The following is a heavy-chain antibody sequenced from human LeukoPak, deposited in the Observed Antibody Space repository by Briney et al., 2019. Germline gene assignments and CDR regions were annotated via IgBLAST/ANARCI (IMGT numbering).Heavy chain of an antibody. CDR1: GGSVSSDSYF. V-gene: IGHV4-61*01. CDR2: IYYSGST. Sequence: PSETLSLTCTVSGGSVSSDSYFWTWIRQPPGKGLEWIGYIYYSGSTNYNPSLKSRVTISVDTSKNQFSLRLSSVTAADTAVYYCARYYCGGACYYFSDWGQGTLVTVSS. J-gene: IGHJ4*02. D-gene: IGHD2-21*02. CDR3: ARYYCGGACYYFSD.